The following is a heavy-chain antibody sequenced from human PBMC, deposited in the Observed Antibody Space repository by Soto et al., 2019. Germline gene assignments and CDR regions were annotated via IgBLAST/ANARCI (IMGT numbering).Heavy chain of an antibody. D-gene: IGHD5-12*01. CDR2: IIPILGNT. CDR1: GGTFSSYT. Sequence: GASVKVSCKASGGTFSSYTISWVRQAPGQGLEWMGRIIPILGNTNYAQKFQGRVTITRDTSASTAYMELSSLRSEDTAVYYCARGAGYRGYGTDAFDIWGQGTMVTVSS. V-gene: IGHV1-69*08. CDR3: ARGAGYRGYGTDAFDI. J-gene: IGHJ3*02.